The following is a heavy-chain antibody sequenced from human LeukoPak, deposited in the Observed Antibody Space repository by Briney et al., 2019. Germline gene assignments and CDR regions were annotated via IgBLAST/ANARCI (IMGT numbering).Heavy chain of an antibody. CDR1: GFTFSGYA. CDR2: IGGSGGTT. V-gene: IGHV3-23*01. Sequence: GGSLRLSCAASGFTFSGYAMNWVRRAPGKGLEWVSGIGGSGGTTYYADSVKGRFTISRDNSKNTLYLQMNSLRAEDTAVYYCAKGRGATVVANFDYWGQGTLVTVSS. D-gene: IGHD4-23*01. CDR3: AKGRGATVVANFDY. J-gene: IGHJ4*02.